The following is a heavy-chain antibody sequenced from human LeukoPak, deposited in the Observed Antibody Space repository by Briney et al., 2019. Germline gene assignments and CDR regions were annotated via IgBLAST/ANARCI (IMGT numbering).Heavy chain of an antibody. CDR1: GFTFSTYA. CDR3: ARDSDESDIVGATLDF. V-gene: IGHV3-23*01. D-gene: IGHD1-26*01. Sequence: PGGSLRLSCAASGFTFSTYAMNWVRQAPGKGLEWVSEISGRGDTTYYADSVRRRFTISRDNSKKTLYLQMKSLRADDTAVYYCARDSDESDIVGATLDFWGQGALVTVSS. J-gene: IGHJ4*02. CDR2: ISGRGDTT.